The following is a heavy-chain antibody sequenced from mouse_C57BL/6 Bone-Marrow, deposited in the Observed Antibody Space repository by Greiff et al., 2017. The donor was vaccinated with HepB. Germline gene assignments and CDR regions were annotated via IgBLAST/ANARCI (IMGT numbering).Heavy chain of an antibody. CDR1: GFTFRSYA. Sequence: EVQLVESGGGLVKPGGSLKLSCAASGFTFRSYAMSCFRQTPEKWLEWVATISDCGIYTYYPDNVKGRFTISRDNAKNNLYLQMSHLKSEDTAMYYCARGDITTVVDYAMDYWGQGTSVTVSS. J-gene: IGHJ4*01. D-gene: IGHD1-1*01. CDR3: ARGDITTVVDYAMDY. CDR2: ISDCGIYT. V-gene: IGHV5-4*01.